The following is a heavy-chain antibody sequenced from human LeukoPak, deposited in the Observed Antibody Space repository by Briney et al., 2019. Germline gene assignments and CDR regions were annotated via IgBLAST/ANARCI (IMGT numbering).Heavy chain of an antibody. CDR2: ISYSGST. J-gene: IGHJ5*02. D-gene: IGHD1-1*01. Sequence: SETLSLTCTVSGGSISSYYWSWIRQPPGKGLEWIGYISYSGSTNFNPSLKSRVTISVDTSKNQFSLKLSSVTAADTAVYYCAREGTAGANLNWFDPWGQGTLVTVSS. CDR3: AREGTAGANLNWFDP. V-gene: IGHV4-59*01. CDR1: GGSISSYY.